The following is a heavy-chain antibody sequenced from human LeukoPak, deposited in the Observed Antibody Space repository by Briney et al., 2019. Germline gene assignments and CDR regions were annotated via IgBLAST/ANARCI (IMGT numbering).Heavy chain of an antibody. CDR3: ARVLVSAATSRYYCGGMDV. D-gene: IGHD2-2*01. V-gene: IGHV3-33*01. CDR1: GLTVSSYG. Sequence: PGESLQISCASSGLTVSSYGVHCVRQAPGKGLEWVAVIWYDGSNKYYSDSVKGRFTISRNKYKNTLYLQMNSLRVEDTAVYYCARVLVSAATSRYYCGGMDVWGQGTMVTVSS. J-gene: IGHJ6*02. CDR2: IWYDGSNK.